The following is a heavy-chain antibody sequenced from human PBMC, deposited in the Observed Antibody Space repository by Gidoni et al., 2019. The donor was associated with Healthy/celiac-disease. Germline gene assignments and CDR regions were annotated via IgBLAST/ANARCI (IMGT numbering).Heavy chain of an antibody. D-gene: IGHD5-12*01. V-gene: IGHV3-23*01. CDR2: ISGSVGST. Sequence: EVQLLESGGGLVQPGGSLRLSCAASGFTFSSYAMSWVRQAPGKGLEWVSAISGSVGSTYYADSVKGRFTISRDNSKNTLYLQMNSLRAEDTAVYYCAKLPYGGLRFSASYYYYMDVWGKGTTVTVSS. CDR1: GFTFSSYA. J-gene: IGHJ6*03. CDR3: AKLPYGGLRFSASYYYYMDV.